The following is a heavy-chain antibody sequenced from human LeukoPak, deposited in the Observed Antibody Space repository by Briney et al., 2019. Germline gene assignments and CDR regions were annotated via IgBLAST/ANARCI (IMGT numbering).Heavy chain of an antibody. V-gene: IGHV3-11*04. CDR3: AKGSYCSGGSCYPGYLWFDP. CDR1: GFTFSDYY. Sequence: GGSLRLSCAASGFTFSDYYMSWIRQAPGKGLEWVSYISGSGAATYYADSVKGRFTISRDNPKDSLYLQMNSLRAEDTAVYYCAKGSYCSGGSCYPGYLWFDPWGQGTPVTVSS. D-gene: IGHD2-15*01. CDR2: ISGSGAAT. J-gene: IGHJ5*02.